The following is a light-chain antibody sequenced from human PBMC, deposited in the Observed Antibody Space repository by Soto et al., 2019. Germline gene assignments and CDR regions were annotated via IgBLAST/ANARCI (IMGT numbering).Light chain of an antibody. J-gene: IGLJ2*01. Sequence: QSLLTQPPSASGTPGQRVTISCSGGSSSIGRNPVSWYQQLPGTAPKLIIYDDGERPSGVPDRFSGSRSGTSASLAISGLQSEDEADYYCAAWDDGLEGLLFGGGTKLTVL. CDR2: DDG. CDR3: AAWDDGLEGLL. CDR1: SSSIGRNP. V-gene: IGLV1-44*01.